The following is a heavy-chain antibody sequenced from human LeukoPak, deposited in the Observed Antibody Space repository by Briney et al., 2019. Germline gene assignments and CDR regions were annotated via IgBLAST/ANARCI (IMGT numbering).Heavy chain of an antibody. CDR1: GYTFTSYY. CDR2: INPSGGST. Sequence: ASVKVSCKASGYTFTSYYMHWVRQAPGQGLEWMGIINPSGGSTSYAQKFQGRVTMTRDTSTSTVYMELSSLRSEDTAVYYCARAKGTAVAGTHFDYWGQGTLVTVSS. V-gene: IGHV1-46*03. J-gene: IGHJ4*02. CDR3: ARAKGTAVAGTHFDY. D-gene: IGHD6-19*01.